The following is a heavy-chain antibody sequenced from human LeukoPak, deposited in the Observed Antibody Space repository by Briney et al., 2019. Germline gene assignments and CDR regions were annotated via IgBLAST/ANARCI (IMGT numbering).Heavy chain of an antibody. CDR1: GFTFSSYA. V-gene: IGHV3-30-3*01. CDR2: ISYDGSNK. D-gene: IGHD2-2*01. CDR3: ASGQEVPAAMDAFDI. Sequence: GGSLRLSCAASGFTFSSYAMHWVRQAPGKGLEWVAVISYDGSNKYYADSVKGRFTISRDNSKNTLYLQMNSLRAEDTAVYYCASGQEVPAAMDAFDIWGQGTMVTVSS. J-gene: IGHJ3*02.